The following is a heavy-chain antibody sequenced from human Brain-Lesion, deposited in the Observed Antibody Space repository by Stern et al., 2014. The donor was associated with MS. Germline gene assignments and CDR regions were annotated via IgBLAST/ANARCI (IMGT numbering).Heavy chain of an antibody. D-gene: IGHD2-2*01. V-gene: IGHV4-61*02. CDR2: IFNSGST. CDR1: GGSISSGGYY. Sequence: VQLLESGPGLVKPSQTLSLSCTVSGGSISSGGYYWSWIRQPAGKGSEWIGRIFNSGSTRYHPSLKSRVNHKIGTYKNQFSMRVTSMPAADTAVYYCARGRVVPGFQYYATDVWGQGTTVIVSS. J-gene: IGHJ6*02. CDR3: ARGRVVPGFQYYATDV.